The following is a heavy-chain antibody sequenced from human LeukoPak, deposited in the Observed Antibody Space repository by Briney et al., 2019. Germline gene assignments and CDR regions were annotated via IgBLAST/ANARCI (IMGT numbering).Heavy chain of an antibody. D-gene: IGHD6-19*01. CDR2: ISYDGSNK. Sequence: PGGSLRLSCAASGFTFSSYGMHWVRQAPGKGLEWVAVISYDGSNKYYADSVKGRFTISRDNSKNTLYLQMNSLRAEDTAVYYCAKVTSGWYRGGFDYWGQGTLVTVSS. CDR1: GFTFSSYG. CDR3: AKVTSGWYRGGFDY. V-gene: IGHV3-30*18. J-gene: IGHJ4*02.